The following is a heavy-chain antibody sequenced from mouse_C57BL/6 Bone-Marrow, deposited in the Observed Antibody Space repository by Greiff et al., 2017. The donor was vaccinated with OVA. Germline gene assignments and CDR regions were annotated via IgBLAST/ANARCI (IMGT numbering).Heavy chain of an antibody. Sequence: QVQLKQSGAELARPGASVKMSCKASGYTFTSYTLHWVKQRPGQGLEWIGYINPSSGYTKYNQKFKDKATLTADKSSSTAYMQLSSLTSEDSAVYYCARSYYYGRRCFAYWGQGTLVTVSA. CDR1: GYTFTSYT. CDR2: INPSSGYT. D-gene: IGHD1-1*01. V-gene: IGHV1-4*01. J-gene: IGHJ3*01. CDR3: ARSYYYGRRCFAY.